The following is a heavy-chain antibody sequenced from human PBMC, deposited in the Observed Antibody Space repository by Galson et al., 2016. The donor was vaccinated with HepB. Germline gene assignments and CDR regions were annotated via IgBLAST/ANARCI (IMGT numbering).Heavy chain of an antibody. CDR1: GFTFSSYS. J-gene: IGHJ6*02. CDR3: ARESSITSVTYYYGMDV. Sequence: SLRLSCAASGFTFSSYSMNWVRQASGKGLEIISYISGSSTTIHYADSVKGRFSISRDNARNSLYLQMNSLRHEDTGVYHCARESSITSVTYYYGMDVWGQGTTVTVSS. V-gene: IGHV3-48*02. D-gene: IGHD3-16*01. CDR2: ISGSSTTI.